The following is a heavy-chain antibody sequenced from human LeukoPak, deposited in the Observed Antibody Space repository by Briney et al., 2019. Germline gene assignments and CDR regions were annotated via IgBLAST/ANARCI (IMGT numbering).Heavy chain of an antibody. V-gene: IGHV4-39*01. CDR2: VYYTGSI. D-gene: IGHD2-21*01. CDR1: GGSISASSHY. Sequence: PSETLSLTCSVSGGSISASSHYWAWVRQPPGKGRDWIGSVYYTGSIRYNTSLKSRVTISVDMSKTDPFLTMSSVTAADKAFYYCARRDYRAWFDPWGQGILVTVSP. J-gene: IGHJ5*02. CDR3: ARRDYRAWFDP.